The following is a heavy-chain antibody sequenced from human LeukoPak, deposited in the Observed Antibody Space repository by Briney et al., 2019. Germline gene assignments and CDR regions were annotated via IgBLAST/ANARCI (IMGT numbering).Heavy chain of an antibody. D-gene: IGHD3-16*02. CDR3: ARVWKLRLGELSLYHWFDP. V-gene: IGHV4-34*01. CDR2: INHSGST. J-gene: IGHJ5*02. Sequence: PSETLSLTCAVCGGSFSGYYWSWIRQPPGKGLEWIGEINHSGSTNYNPSLKSRVTISVDTSKNQFSLKLSSVTAADTAVYYCARVWKLRLGELSLYHWFDPWGQGTLVTVSS. CDR1: GGSFSGYY.